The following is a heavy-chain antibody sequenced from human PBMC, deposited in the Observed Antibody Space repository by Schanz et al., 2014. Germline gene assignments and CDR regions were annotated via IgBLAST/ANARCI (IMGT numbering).Heavy chain of an antibody. Sequence: VQLLQFGGGVVQPGRSLRLSCAASGFTLSNSDMHWVRQGTGKGLEWVSTIGYLGDTYYPDSVKGRFSISRDNAKNSLFLQMNRLRAEDTALYYCAIIGVMVAVAGTRADYWGQGTLVTVSS. V-gene: IGHV3-13*01. D-gene: IGHD6-19*01. CDR1: GFTLSNSD. CDR2: IGYLGDT. CDR3: AIIGVMVAVAGTRADY. J-gene: IGHJ4*02.